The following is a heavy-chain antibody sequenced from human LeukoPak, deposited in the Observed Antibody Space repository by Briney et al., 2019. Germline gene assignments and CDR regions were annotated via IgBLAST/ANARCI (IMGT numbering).Heavy chain of an antibody. J-gene: IGHJ5*02. CDR3: TRGPFLNGNAYNWFDP. CDR2: ISAYNGNT. CDR1: GYTFTSYG. V-gene: IGHV1-18*01. D-gene: IGHD1-20*01. Sequence: VASVKVSCKASGYTFTSYGISWVRQAPGQGLEWMGWISAYNGNTNYAQKLQGRVTMTTDTSTSTAYMELRSLRSDDTAVYYCTRGPFLNGNAYNWFDPWGQGTLVTVSS.